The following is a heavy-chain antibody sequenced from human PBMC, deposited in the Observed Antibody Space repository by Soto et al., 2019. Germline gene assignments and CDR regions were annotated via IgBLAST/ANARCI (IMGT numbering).Heavy chain of an antibody. CDR1: GFTCSSFW. D-gene: IGHD3-10*01. J-gene: IGHJ4*02. CDR3: AKRGVDTFGLSY. V-gene: IGHV3-74*01. Sequence: EVQLVESGGGLVQPGGSLRLSCAVSGFTCSSFWMHLVRQAPGEGLVWVSRINTDGRSTSYADSVKGRFTISRDNAKNTLYLQMKSLRVEDTAMYYCAKRGVDTFGLSYWGQGTLVTVSS. CDR2: INTDGRST.